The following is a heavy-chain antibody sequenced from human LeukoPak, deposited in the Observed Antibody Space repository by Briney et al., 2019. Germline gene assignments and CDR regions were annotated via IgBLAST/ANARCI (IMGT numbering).Heavy chain of an antibody. D-gene: IGHD2-15*01. V-gene: IGHV4-31*03. J-gene: IGHJ5*02. Sequence: SETLSLTCTVSGGSISSGGYYWSWIRQHPGKGLEWIWYIYYSGSTYYNPSLKSRVTISVDTSKNQFSLKLSSVTAADTAVYYCARGDTVVVAATPRWFDPWGQGTLVTVSS. CDR1: GGSISSGGYY. CDR3: ARGDTVVVAATPRWFDP. CDR2: IYYSGST.